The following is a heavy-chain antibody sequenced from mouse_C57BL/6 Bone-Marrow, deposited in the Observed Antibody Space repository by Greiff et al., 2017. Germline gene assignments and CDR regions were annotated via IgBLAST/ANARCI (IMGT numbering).Heavy chain of an antibody. CDR3: AQLITTVVADY. CDR1: GYNFIEYT. CDR2: FYPGSGNI. Sequence: QVQLQQSGAELVKPGTSVKLSCKASGYNFIEYTIHWVKQRSGQGLEWIGWFYPGSGNIQYNEKFKDKATLTADKSSSTVYMELSRLTSEDSAVYYCAQLITTVVADYWCQGTTLTVSS. J-gene: IGHJ2*01. V-gene: IGHV1-62-2*01. D-gene: IGHD1-1*01.